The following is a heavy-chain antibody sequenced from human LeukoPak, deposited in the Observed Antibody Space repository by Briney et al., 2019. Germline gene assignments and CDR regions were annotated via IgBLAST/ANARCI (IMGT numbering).Heavy chain of an antibody. CDR2: IRYDGIHK. Sequence: GGSLRLSCAASGFTFNTYGMNWVRQAPGKGQECVAFIRYDGIHKYYADSVKGRFTISRDNSKNTLYLQMNSLRVEDTAIYYCVKDRGEFWGQGTMVTVSS. CDR1: GFTFNTYG. CDR3: VKDRGEF. V-gene: IGHV3-30*02. J-gene: IGHJ3*01. D-gene: IGHD3-10*01.